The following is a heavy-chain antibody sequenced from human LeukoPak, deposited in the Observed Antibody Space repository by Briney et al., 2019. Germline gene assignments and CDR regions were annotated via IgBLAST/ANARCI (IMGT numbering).Heavy chain of an antibody. D-gene: IGHD2-2*01. CDR3: AREIVVVPAAFDY. V-gene: IGHV4-39*01. CDR2: IYYSGST. Sequence: SETLSLTCTVSGGSISSSSYYWGWIRQPPGKGLEWIGSIYYSGSTYYNPSLKSRVTISVDTSKNQFSLKLSSVTAADTAVYYCAREIVVVPAAFDYWGQGTLVTVSS. J-gene: IGHJ4*02. CDR1: GGSISSSSYY.